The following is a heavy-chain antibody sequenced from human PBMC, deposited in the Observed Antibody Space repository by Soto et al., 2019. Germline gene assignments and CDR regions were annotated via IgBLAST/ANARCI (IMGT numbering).Heavy chain of an antibody. CDR3: AALSIAAREFDY. J-gene: IGHJ4*02. CDR1: GFTFSSSA. V-gene: IGHV1-58*01. Sequence: GASVKVSCKASGFTFSSSAVQWVRQARGQRLEWIGWIVVGSGNTNCAQKFQERVTITRDMSTSTAYMELSSLRSEDTAVYYCAALSIAAREFDYWGQGTLATVSS. CDR2: IVVGSGNT. D-gene: IGHD6-6*01.